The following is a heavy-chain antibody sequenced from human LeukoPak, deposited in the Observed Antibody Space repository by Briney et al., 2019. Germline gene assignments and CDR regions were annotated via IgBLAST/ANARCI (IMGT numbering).Heavy chain of an antibody. CDR3: AKNLNDILTRYSNPFRGKTTVTHLDAFDM. D-gene: IGHD3-9*01. Sequence: GSLRLSFAASGFPFRSYAMGWVRPAPGKGPEWVSPINGNGDNPYYPDSVKGRFTIFRDNSKNTLYLQMNSLRAEDTAVYYCAKNLNDILTRYSNPFRGKTTVTHLDAFDMWGQGTMVTVSS. CDR1: GFPFRSYA. V-gene: IGHV3-23*01. CDR2: INGNGDNP. J-gene: IGHJ3*02.